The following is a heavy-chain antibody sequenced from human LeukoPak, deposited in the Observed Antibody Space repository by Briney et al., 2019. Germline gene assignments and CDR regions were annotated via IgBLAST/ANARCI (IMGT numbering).Heavy chain of an antibody. Sequence: GGSLRLSCVASGFTFSSYGMHWVRQAPGKGLEWVAVISYDGSNKNYADSVKGRFTISRDNAMNSLYLQMNSLRVEDTAVYYCARANRPDTEYQPHPGAFDIWGQGTLVTVSS. CDR2: ISYDGSNK. D-gene: IGHD2-2*01. CDR3: ARANRPDTEYQPHPGAFDI. J-gene: IGHJ3*02. CDR1: GFTFSSYG. V-gene: IGHV3-30*03.